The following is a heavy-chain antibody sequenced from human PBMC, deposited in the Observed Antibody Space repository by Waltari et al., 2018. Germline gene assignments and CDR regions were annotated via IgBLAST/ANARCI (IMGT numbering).Heavy chain of an antibody. J-gene: IGHJ2*01. CDR2: VDPEDGET. CDR3: ATGVYYYDSSGPAYWYFDL. D-gene: IGHD3-22*01. CDR1: GYTLTDYY. V-gene: IGHV1-69-2*01. Sequence: EVQLVQSGAEVKKPGATVKISCKAAGYTLTDYYMHWVQQAPGKGLEWMGRVDPEDGETIYAEKFQGRVTITADTSTDTAYMELSSLRSEDTAVYYCATGVYYYDSSGPAYWYFDLWGRGTLVTVSS.